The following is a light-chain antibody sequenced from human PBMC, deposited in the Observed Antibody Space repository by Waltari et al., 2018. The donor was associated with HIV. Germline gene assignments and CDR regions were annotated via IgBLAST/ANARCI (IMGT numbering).Light chain of an antibody. V-gene: IGLV3-19*01. J-gene: IGLJ2*01. CDR3: NCRDSSVGGKPRVV. CDR1: SLKSNY. CDR2: GKN. Sequence: SSELTQDPIVSVALGPRVRIKCQGDSLKSNYASWYKLKAGQAPVLVFYGKNNRPSGIPPRFSGSSSGDTASLIITGAQAEDEADYYCNCRDSSVGGKPRVVFGGGTKVTV.